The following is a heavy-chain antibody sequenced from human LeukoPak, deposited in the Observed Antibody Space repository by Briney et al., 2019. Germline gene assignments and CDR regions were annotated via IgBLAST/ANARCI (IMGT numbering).Heavy chain of an antibody. V-gene: IGHV1-8*01. Sequence: ASVKVSCKASGYTFSSYDINWVRQATGHGLEWMGWMNPNSGNTGYAQKFQGRVTMTRNTSISTAYMELSSLRSEDTAVYYCARAGSASVLRFLEWLDEGTRHWFDPWGQGTLVTVSS. CDR3: ARAGSASVLRFLEWLDEGTRHWFDP. CDR1: GYTFSSYD. CDR2: MNPNSGNT. D-gene: IGHD3-3*01. J-gene: IGHJ5*02.